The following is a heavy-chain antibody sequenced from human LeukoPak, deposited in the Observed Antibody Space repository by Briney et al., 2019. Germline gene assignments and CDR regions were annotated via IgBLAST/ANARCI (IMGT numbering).Heavy chain of an antibody. CDR2: IIPIFGTA. CDR1: GGTFSSYA. D-gene: IGHD3-10*01. J-gene: IGHJ4*02. Sequence: SVKVSCKASGGTFSSYAISWVRQAPGQGLEWMGGIIPIFGTANYAQKFQGRVTITTDESTSTAYMELSSLRSEDTAVYYCALLDLARGSGSYYFDYWGQGTLVTVSS. CDR3: ALLDLARGSGSYYFDY. V-gene: IGHV1-69*05.